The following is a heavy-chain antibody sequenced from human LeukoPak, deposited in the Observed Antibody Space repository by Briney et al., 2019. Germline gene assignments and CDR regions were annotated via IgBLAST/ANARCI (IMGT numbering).Heavy chain of an antibody. V-gene: IGHV4-39*07. CDR2: IYYSGST. J-gene: IGHJ5*02. CDR3: ARGTSGSYGFATWFDP. D-gene: IGHD3-10*01. Sequence: SETLSLTCTVSGGSISSSSYYWGWIRQPPGKGLEWIGSIYYSGSTYYNPSLKSRVTIPVDTSKNQFSLKLSSVTAADTAVYYCARGTSGSYGFATWFDPWGQGTLVTVSS. CDR1: GGSISSSSYY.